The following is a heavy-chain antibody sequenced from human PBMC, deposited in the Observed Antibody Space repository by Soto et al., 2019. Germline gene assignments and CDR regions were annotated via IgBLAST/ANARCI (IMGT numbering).Heavy chain of an antibody. CDR2: INPNSGGT. J-gene: IGHJ5*02. D-gene: IGHD3-10*01. Sequence: ASVKVSCKASGYTFTGYYMHWVRQALGQGLEWMGWINPNSGGTNYAQKFQGRVTMTRDTSISTAYMELSRLRSDDTAVYYCARGGITMVRGGDENWFDPWGQGTLVTVSS. CDR3: ARGGITMVRGGDENWFDP. V-gene: IGHV1-2*02. CDR1: GYTFTGYY.